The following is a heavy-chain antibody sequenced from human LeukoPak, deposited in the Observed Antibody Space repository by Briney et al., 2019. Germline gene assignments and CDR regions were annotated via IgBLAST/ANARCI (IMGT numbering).Heavy chain of an antibody. D-gene: IGHD6-6*01. V-gene: IGHV4-34*01. CDR2: INHSGST. CDR1: GGSFSDYY. CDR3: AREEQLVVNWFDP. Sequence: SETLSLTCAVYGGSFSDYYWSWIRQPPGKGLEWIGEINHSGSTNYNPSLKSRVTISVDTSKNQFSLKLSSVTAADTAVYYCAREEQLVVNWFDPWGQGTLVTVSS. J-gene: IGHJ5*02.